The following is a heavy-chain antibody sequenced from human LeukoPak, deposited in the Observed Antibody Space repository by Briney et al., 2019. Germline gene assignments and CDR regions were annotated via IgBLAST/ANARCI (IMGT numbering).Heavy chain of an antibody. Sequence: GGSLRLSCAASGFTVSSNYMSWVRQAPGKGLEWVSVIYSGGSTYYADAVKGRLTISRDNSKNTLYLQMNSLRAEDTAVYYCARTAMVLFDYWGQGTLVTVSS. CDR3: ARTAMVLFDY. J-gene: IGHJ4*02. CDR2: IYSGGST. CDR1: GFTVSSNY. D-gene: IGHD5-18*01. V-gene: IGHV3-66*01.